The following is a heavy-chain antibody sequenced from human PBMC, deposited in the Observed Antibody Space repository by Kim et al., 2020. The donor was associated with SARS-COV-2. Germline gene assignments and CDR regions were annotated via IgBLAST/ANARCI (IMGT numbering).Heavy chain of an antibody. D-gene: IGHD6-13*01. CDR3: TKGTGSSSWYISH. Sequence: AESVKGRFTISRDNDKKPQDLQMHSLRAEDTAVYYCTKGTGSSSWYISHWGQGTQVTVSS. V-gene: IGHV3-21*01. J-gene: IGHJ4*02.